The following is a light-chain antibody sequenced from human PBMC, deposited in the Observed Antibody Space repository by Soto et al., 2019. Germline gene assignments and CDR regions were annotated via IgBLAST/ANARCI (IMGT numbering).Light chain of an antibody. CDR2: GAS. CDR1: QSVSSSY. V-gene: IGKV3-20*01. CDR3: QQYGNT. Sequence: EIVLTQSPGTLSLSPGERATLSCRASQSVSSSYFAWYQQKPGQAPRLLIYGASSRATGIPDRFSGSGSGTDFTLTISRLEPEDFALYYCQQYGNTFGQGTKLEIK. J-gene: IGKJ2*01.